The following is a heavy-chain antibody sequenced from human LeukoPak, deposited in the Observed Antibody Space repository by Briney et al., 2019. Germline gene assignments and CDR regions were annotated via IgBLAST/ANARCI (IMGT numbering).Heavy chain of an antibody. J-gene: IGHJ4*02. CDR2: ISDSGGST. CDR1: GFTFSSYG. V-gene: IGHV3-23*01. D-gene: IGHD3-22*01. Sequence: GSLRLSCAASGFTFSSYGMHWVRQAPGKGLEWVAGISDSGGSTKYADSVKGRFTISRDNPKNTLYLQMNSLRAEDTAVYFCAKRGVVIRVILVGFHKEAYYFESWGQGALVTVSS. CDR3: AKRGVVIRVILVGFHKEAYYFES.